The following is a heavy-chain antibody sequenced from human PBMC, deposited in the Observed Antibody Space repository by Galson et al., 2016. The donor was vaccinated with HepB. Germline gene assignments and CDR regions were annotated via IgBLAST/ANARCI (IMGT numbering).Heavy chain of an antibody. V-gene: IGHV5-51*01. D-gene: IGHD2-15*01. J-gene: IGHJ2*01. CDR3: ARGLVFVSNWYYDL. CDR2: IYAGASDA. CDR1: GFSLSTYW. Sequence: QSGAAVKKPGESLKISCAGSGFSLSTYWIGWVRHMPGKGLEWMGTIYAGASDARYRPSFQGQGTSSVDKSITTAYLQWSRLDASDTSMYYCARGLVFVSNWYYDLWGRGTLVTVSS.